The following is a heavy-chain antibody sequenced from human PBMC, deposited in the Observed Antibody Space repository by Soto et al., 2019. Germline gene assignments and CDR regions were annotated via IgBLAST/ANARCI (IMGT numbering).Heavy chain of an antibody. CDR1: GFTFSNAW. CDR2: IKSKSDGGTT. D-gene: IGHD6-13*01. CDR3: VFDAAGTGYYYGMDV. J-gene: IGHJ6*02. V-gene: IGHV3-15*07. Sequence: EVQLVESGGGLVKPGGSLRLSCAASGFTFSNAWMNWVRQAPGKGLEWVGRIKSKSDGGTTDYAAPVKGRFTISRDDSKNTLYLQMNSLKTEDTAVYYCVFDAAGTGYYYGMDVWGQGTTVTVSS.